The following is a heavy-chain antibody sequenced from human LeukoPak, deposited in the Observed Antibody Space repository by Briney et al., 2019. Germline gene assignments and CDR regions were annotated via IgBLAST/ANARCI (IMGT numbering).Heavy chain of an antibody. CDR1: GFTFSSYA. Sequence: GGSLRLSCAASGFTFSSYAVSWVRQAPARGLEWGASLRGNGETFYADSVKGRCTLFRDVSTNTVYLQLNNLSVEDTAVYYCAKASWVSSDDAVWWGQGTLVTVSS. CDR3: AKASWVSSDDAVW. D-gene: IGHD3-3*01. V-gene: IGHV3-23*01. J-gene: IGHJ4*02. CDR2: LRGNGET.